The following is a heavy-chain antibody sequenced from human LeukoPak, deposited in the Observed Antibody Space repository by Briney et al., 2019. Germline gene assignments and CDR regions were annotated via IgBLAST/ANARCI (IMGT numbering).Heavy chain of an antibody. Sequence: PGGSLRLSCAASGFTFSDYYMSWIRQAPGKGLERVSYISSSGSTIYYADSVKGRFTISRDNAKNSLYLQMNSLRAEDTAVYYCARAPLAMVNPVDYWGQGTLVTASS. J-gene: IGHJ4*02. CDR2: ISSSGSTI. D-gene: IGHD5-18*01. CDR3: ARAPLAMVNPVDY. CDR1: GFTFSDYY. V-gene: IGHV3-11*01.